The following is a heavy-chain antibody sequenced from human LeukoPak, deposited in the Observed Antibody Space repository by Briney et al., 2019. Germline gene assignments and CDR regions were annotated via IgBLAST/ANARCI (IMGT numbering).Heavy chain of an antibody. CDR1: GFTFSSYG. V-gene: IGHV3-33*01. D-gene: IGHD3-16*01. CDR2: MWYDGSNK. CDR3: AREGYDYVWGSYSL. J-gene: IGHJ4*02. Sequence: PGGSLRLSCAASGFTFSSYGMHWVRQAPGKGLEWVAVMWYDGSNKYYADSVKGRFTISRDNSKNTLYLQMNSLRAEDTAVYYCAREGYDYVWGSYSLWGQGTLVTVSS.